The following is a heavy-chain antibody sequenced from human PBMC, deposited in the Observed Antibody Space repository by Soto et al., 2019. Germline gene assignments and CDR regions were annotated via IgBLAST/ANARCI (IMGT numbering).Heavy chain of an antibody. Sequence: ASVKVSCKASGYTFTNYGITWVRQAPGQGLEWMGWISANNGNTYYAQKLQGRVTMTTDKSTGTAYMELRSLRSDDTAVYYCARDLGGWPDYWGQGTLVTVSS. CDR3: ARDLGGWPDY. D-gene: IGHD2-15*01. CDR2: ISANNGNT. CDR1: GYTFTNYG. J-gene: IGHJ4*02. V-gene: IGHV1-18*01.